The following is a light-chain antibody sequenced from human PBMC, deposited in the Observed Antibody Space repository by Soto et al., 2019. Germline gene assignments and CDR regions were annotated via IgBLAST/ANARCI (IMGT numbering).Light chain of an antibody. CDR2: SND. V-gene: IGLV1-44*01. J-gene: IGLJ3*02. CDR3: ATWDDTLNGPV. CDR1: SSNIGSNT. Sequence: QTVLTQPPSASGTPGQRVTISCSGSSSNIGSNTVNWYQLLPGTAPKLLMYSNDQRPSGVPDRFSGSKSGTSASLAISGLQSEDEADYYCATWDDTLNGPVFGGGTKLTVL.